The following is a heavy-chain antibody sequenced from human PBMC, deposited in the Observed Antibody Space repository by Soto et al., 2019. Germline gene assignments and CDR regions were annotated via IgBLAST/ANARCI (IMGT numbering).Heavy chain of an antibody. Sequence: GGSLRLSCTVSGFTFGSHAMSWVRQAPGKGLECVSGISGSGGTTFYADSVKGRFTISRDNSKKTLYLQMNSLRAKDMAVYYCAKTPYDFWSSGQYLFDHWGQGTLVTVSS. V-gene: IGHV3-23*01. J-gene: IGHJ4*02. CDR2: ISGSGGTT. CDR1: GFTFGSHA. D-gene: IGHD3-3*01. CDR3: AKTPYDFWSSGQYLFDH.